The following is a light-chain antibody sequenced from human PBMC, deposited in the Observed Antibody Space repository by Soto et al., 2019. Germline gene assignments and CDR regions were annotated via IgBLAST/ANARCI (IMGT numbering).Light chain of an antibody. CDR2: DAS. J-gene: IGKJ1*01. Sequence: EIVLTQSPATLSLSPGERATLSCRASQTVYSYLAWYQQKPGQAPRLLIYDASKRAPGIPVRFRGNGSGTDFTLTISSLEPEDFAVYYCQHRCPWPPTWTFGQGTKVEIK. CDR1: QTVYSY. CDR3: QHRCPWPPTWT. V-gene: IGKV3-11*01.